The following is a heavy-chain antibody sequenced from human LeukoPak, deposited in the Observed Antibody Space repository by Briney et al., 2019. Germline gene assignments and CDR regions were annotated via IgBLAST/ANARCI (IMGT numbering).Heavy chain of an antibody. CDR2: ISSSSSYI. Sequence: GGSPRLSCAASGFTFSSYSMNWVRQAPGKGLEWVSSISSSSSYIYYADSVKGRFTISRDNAKNSLYLQMNSLRAEDTAVYYCASGPTTTYYDFWSGHSSFDYWGQGTLVTVSS. V-gene: IGHV3-21*01. CDR3: ASGPTTTYYDFWSGHSSFDY. D-gene: IGHD3-3*01. J-gene: IGHJ4*02. CDR1: GFTFSSYS.